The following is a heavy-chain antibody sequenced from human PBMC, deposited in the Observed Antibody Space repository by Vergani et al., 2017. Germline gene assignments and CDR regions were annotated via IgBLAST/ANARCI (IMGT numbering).Heavy chain of an antibody. J-gene: IGHJ6*03. V-gene: IGHV4-34*02. CDR2: INNDGHT. Sequence: QVQLQQWGAGVVNPSGTLSLTFAVLGESFSSFYWSWIRQPPGKGLEWIGEINNDGHTNYNPSLESRVTVSRDTAKNQFSLKLSSVTAADTAVYYCARVQELYEFWSGYRVRYYYYMDVWGKGTTVTVSS. CDR3: ARVQELYEFWSGYRVRYYYYMDV. D-gene: IGHD3-3*01. CDR1: GESFSSFY.